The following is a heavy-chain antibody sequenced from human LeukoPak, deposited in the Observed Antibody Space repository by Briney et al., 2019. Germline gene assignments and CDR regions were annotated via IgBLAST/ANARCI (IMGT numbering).Heavy chain of an antibody. D-gene: IGHD7-27*01. CDR3: ARGGTPGDQYYFDY. CDR2: IKKDGSDK. Sequence: GGSLRLSCAASGFTFSSYWMNWVRQAPGKGLEWVANIKKDGSDKNYLGSVKGRFTISRDNSKNTLYLQMNSLRAEDTAVYYCARGGTPGDQYYFDYWGQGTLVTVSS. CDR1: GFTFSSYW. V-gene: IGHV3-7*01. J-gene: IGHJ4*02.